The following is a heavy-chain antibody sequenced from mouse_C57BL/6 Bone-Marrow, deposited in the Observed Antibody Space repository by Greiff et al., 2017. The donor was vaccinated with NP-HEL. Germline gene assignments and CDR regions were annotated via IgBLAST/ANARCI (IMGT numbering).Heavy chain of an antibody. D-gene: IGHD2-2*01. CDR1: GYTFTSYG. V-gene: IGHV1-81*01. J-gene: IGHJ3*01. CDR3: ARLVTGFAY. CDR2: IYPSSGNT. Sequence: QVPVKQSGAELARPGASVKLSCKASGYTFTSYGISWVKQRPGQGLACIGEIYPSSGNTYYNEKFKGKATLTADQSSSTAYMELRSLTSEDSAVYFCARLVTGFAYWGQGTLVTVSA.